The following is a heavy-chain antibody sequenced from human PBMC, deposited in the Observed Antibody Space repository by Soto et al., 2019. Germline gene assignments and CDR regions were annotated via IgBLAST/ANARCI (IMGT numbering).Heavy chain of an antibody. D-gene: IGHD1-1*01. CDR2: ISGSGDST. CDR1: GFTFSSYA. CDR3: AKRATGTYFDD. J-gene: IGHJ4*02. V-gene: IGHV3-23*01. Sequence: EVQLLESGGGLVQPGGSLRLSCAASGFTFSSYAMSWVRQAPGKGLEWVSVISGSGDSTYYADSVKGRFTISRDNSKNSLYLQMNSLRDGDTAVYYCAKRATGTYFDDWGQGTLVTVSS.